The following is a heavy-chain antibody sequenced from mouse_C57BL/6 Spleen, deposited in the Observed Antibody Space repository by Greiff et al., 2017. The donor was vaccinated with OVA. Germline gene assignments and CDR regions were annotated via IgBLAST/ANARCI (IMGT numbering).Heavy chain of an antibody. D-gene: IGHD2-13*01. V-gene: IGHV1-55*01. CDR1: GYTFTSYW. J-gene: IGHJ1*03. CDR2: IYPGSGST. Sequence: QVQLQQPGAELVKPGASVKMSCKASGYTFTSYWITWVKQRPGQGLEWIGDIYPGSGSTNYNEKFKSKATLTVDTSSSTAYMQLSSLTSEDSAVYYCARYYGELPYWYFDVWGTGTTVTVSS. CDR3: ARYYGELPYWYFDV.